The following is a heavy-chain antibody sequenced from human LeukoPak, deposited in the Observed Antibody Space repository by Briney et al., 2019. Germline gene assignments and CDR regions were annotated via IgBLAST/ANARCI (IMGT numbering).Heavy chain of an antibody. J-gene: IGHJ5*02. Sequence: PSETLSLTCTVSGDSISSGGYYWSWIRQRPGKGLEWIGYIYYSGSSYYNPSLKSRVIISVDTSKNQFSLNLSSVTAADTAVYYCARDQNGYGFFDPWGQGTLVTVSS. CDR2: IYYSGSS. D-gene: IGHD6-13*01. CDR1: GDSISSGGYY. CDR3: ARDQNGYGFFDP. V-gene: IGHV4-31*03.